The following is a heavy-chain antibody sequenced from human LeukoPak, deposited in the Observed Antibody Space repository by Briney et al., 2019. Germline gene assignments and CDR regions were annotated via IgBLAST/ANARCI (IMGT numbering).Heavy chain of an antibody. Sequence: GESLKISCKGSGYNFASYWIGWVRQMPGKGLEWMGIVYPGDSDTTYSPSFQGQVTISADKSISTAYLQWSSLKASDTAMYYCARQTCDSNGYYYEDYWGQGTLVTVSS. V-gene: IGHV5-51*01. CDR1: GYNFASYW. CDR3: ARQTCDSNGYYYEDY. J-gene: IGHJ4*02. D-gene: IGHD3-22*01. CDR2: VYPGDSDT.